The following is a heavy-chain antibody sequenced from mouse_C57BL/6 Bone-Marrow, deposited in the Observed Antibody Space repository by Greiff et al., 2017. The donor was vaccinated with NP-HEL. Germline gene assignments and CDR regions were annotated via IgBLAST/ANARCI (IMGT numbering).Heavy chain of an antibody. CDR1: GYTFTEYT. CDR3: ARRPYYYGRSYDMDY. D-gene: IGHD1-1*01. Sequence: QVQLQQSGAELVKPGASVKLSCKASGYTFTEYTIHWVKQRSGQGLEWIGWFYPGSGSIKNNEKFKDKSTLTADNSSSTVHMEMSRLTSEDSAVYFCARRPYYYGRSYDMDYWGQGTSVTVSS. J-gene: IGHJ4*01. V-gene: IGHV1-62-2*01. CDR2: FYPGSGSI.